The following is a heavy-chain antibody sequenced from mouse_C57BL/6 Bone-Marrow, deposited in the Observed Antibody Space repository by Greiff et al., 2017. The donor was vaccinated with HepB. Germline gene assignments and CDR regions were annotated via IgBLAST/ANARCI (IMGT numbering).Heavy chain of an antibody. J-gene: IGHJ3*01. V-gene: IGHV1-69*01. D-gene: IGHD1-1*01. CDR2: IDPSDSYT. CDR1: GYTFTSYW. CDR3: ASLITTVVEGFAY. Sequence: VKLQQPGAELVMPGASVKLSCKASGYTFTSYWMHWVKQRPGQGLEWIGEIDPSDSYTNYNQKFKGKSTLTVDKSSSTAYMQLSSLTSEDSAVYYCASLITTVVEGFAYWGQGTLVTVSA.